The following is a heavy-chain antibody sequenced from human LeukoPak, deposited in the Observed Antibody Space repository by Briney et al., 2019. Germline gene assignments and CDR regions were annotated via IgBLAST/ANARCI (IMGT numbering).Heavy chain of an antibody. V-gene: IGHV3-23*01. CDR3: ASSTVTTDFDY. Sequence: GGSLRLSCAASGFTCSSYAMSWVRQAPGKGLEWVSGIGVSGSSTYYADSVKGRFTISRDNSKNTLYLQMNSLRAEDTAVYYCASSTVTTDFDYWGQGTLVTVSS. CDR1: GFTCSSYA. CDR2: IGVSGSST. D-gene: IGHD4-17*01. J-gene: IGHJ4*02.